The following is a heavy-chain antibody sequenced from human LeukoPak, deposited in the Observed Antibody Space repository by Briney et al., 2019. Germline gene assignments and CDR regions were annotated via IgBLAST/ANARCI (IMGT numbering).Heavy chain of an antibody. CDR3: ASHQPHPGGSGKLLRGSIFDY. Sequence: GGSLRLSCAASGFTFSSYSMNWVRQAPGKGLEWVSSISSSSYIYYADSVKGRFTISRDNSKNTLYLQMNSLRAEDTAVYYCASHQPHPGGSGKLLRGSIFDYWGQGTLVTVSS. D-gene: IGHD2-15*01. V-gene: IGHV3-21*01. CDR2: ISSSSYI. J-gene: IGHJ4*02. CDR1: GFTFSSYS.